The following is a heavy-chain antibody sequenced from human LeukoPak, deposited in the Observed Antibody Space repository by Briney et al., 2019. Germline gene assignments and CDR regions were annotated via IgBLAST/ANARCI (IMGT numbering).Heavy chain of an antibody. CDR2: ISAYNGNT. D-gene: IGHD2-15*01. V-gene: IGHV1-18*04. J-gene: IGHJ4*02. CDR3: ARLLGYCSGGSCYRDY. Sequence: VKVSCKASGYTFTSYGISWVRQAPGQGLEWMGWISAYNGNTNYAQKLQGRVAMTTDTSTSTAYMELRSLRSDDTAVYYCARLLGYCSGGSCYRDYWGQGTLVTVSS. CDR1: GYTFTSYG.